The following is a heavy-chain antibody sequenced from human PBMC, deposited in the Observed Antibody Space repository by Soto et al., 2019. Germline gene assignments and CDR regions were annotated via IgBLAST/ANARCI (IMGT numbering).Heavy chain of an antibody. D-gene: IGHD6-13*01. V-gene: IGHV3-23*01. Sequence: GGSLRLSCAASGFTFSNSAMSWVRQAPGKGLEWVSAISGSGGSTYYADSMKGRFTISRGNSKSTLYLQMNSLRVEDTAVYYCDGGSSWTRVDYWGQGTLVTVSS. J-gene: IGHJ4*02. CDR1: GFTFSNSA. CDR2: ISGSGGST. CDR3: DGGSSWTRVDY.